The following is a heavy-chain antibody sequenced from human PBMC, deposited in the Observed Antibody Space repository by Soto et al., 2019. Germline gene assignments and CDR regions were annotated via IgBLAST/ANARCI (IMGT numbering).Heavy chain of an antibody. J-gene: IGHJ4*02. Sequence: EVQLVESGGGLVQPGRSLRLSCAASGFTFDDYAMHWVRQAPGKGLEWVAGISWNSDNIVYADSVKGRFTISRDNAKNSMYLQMNSLRAEDTAMYYCATGRDSSGYDCVDYWGQGTLVTFSS. V-gene: IGHV3-9*01. CDR2: ISWNSDNI. CDR3: ATGRDSSGYDCVDY. D-gene: IGHD3-22*01. CDR1: GFTFDDYA.